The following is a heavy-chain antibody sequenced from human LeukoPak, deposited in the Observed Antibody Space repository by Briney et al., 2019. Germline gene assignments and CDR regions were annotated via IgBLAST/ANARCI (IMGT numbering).Heavy chain of an antibody. J-gene: IGHJ4*02. CDR2: IKPDGYDK. CDR3: ARALYNHGWFPDYFDY. Sequence: GGSLRFSCAASGFTFSSYWLGWVRQAQGKGREWVANIKPDGYDKYYVDSLKGRFTISRDNAENSLFLQMDSLRAEDTAVYYCARALYNHGWFPDYFDYWGQGTLVTVSS. CDR1: GFTFSSYW. V-gene: IGHV3-7*01. D-gene: IGHD1-14*01.